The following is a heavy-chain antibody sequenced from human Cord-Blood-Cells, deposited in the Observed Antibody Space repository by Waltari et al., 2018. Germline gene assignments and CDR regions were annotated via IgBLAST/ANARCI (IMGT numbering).Heavy chain of an antibody. CDR2: MIPVFGTA. CDR1: GGTFSSYA. J-gene: IGHJ3*02. Sequence: QVQLVQSGAEVKKPGSSVKVSCKASGGTFSSYAISWVRQAPGQGLEWMGGMIPVFGTANDAQKFQGRVTITADEPTSTAYMELSSLRSEDTAVYYCAREALEYSSSGGAFDIWGQGTMVTVSS. D-gene: IGHD6-6*01. CDR3: AREALEYSSSGGAFDI. V-gene: IGHV1-69*12.